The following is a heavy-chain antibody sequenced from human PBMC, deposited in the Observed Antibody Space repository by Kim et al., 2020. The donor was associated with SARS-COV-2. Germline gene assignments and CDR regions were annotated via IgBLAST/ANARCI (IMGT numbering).Heavy chain of an antibody. D-gene: IGHD3-10*02. Sequence: SLKSRVPITVDTSKDQFSLKLGSVTAADTAVYYCARYARYVPYYYGMDVWGQGTTVTVSS. V-gene: IGHV4-34*01. J-gene: IGHJ6*02. CDR3: ARYARYVPYYYGMDV.